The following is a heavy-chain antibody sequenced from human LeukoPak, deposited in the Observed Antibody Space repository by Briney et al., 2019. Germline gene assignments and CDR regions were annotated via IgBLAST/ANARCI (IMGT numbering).Heavy chain of an antibody. CDR2: ISSSSSYI. Sequence: GGSLRLSCAASGFTFSSYEMNWVRQAPGKGLEWVSSISSSSSYIYYADSVKGRFTLSRDNAKNSLYLQMNSLRAEDTAVYYCARFSQLSLDVWGKGTTVTVSS. V-gene: IGHV3-21*01. CDR1: GFTFSSYE. CDR3: ARFSQLSLDV. J-gene: IGHJ6*04. D-gene: IGHD2-2*01.